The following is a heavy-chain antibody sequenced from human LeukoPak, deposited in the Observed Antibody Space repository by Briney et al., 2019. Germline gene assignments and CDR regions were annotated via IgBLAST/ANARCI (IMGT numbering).Heavy chain of an antibody. CDR3: ARDRYYYGSGSYYTPPPDAFDI. V-gene: IGHV1-18*01. D-gene: IGHD3-10*01. Sequence: ASVKVSCKASGYTFTSYGISWVRQAPGQGLEWMGWISAYNGNTNYAQKLQGRVTMTTDTSTSTAYMELRSLRSDDTAVYYCARDRYYYGSGSYYTPPPDAFDIWGQGTMVTVSS. CDR1: GYTFTSYG. CDR2: ISAYNGNT. J-gene: IGHJ3*02.